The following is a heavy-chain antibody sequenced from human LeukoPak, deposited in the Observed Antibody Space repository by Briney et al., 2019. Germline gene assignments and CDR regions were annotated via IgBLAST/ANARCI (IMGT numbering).Heavy chain of an antibody. CDR1: GGSISSYY. D-gene: IGHD6-6*01. CDR3: ARGEGYSSSANWFDP. CDR2: IYYSGST. J-gene: IGHJ5*02. Sequence: SETLSLTCTVSGGSISSYYWSWIRQPPGKGLEWIGYIYYSGSTNYNPSLKSRVTISVDTSKYQFSLKLSSVTAADTAVYYCARGEGYSSSANWFDPWGQGTLVTVSS. V-gene: IGHV4-59*01.